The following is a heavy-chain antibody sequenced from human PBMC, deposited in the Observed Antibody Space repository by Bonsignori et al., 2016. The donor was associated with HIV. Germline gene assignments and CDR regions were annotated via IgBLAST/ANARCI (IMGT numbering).Heavy chain of an antibody. V-gene: IGHV4-34*01. CDR1: GGSFSGYY. D-gene: IGHD3-22*01. CDR3: ARRLGYYDSSGPNWFDP. Sequence: SETLSLTCAVYGGSFSGYYWSWIRQPPGKGLEWIGEINHSGSTNYNPSLKSRVTISVDTSKNQFSLKLSSVTAADTAVYYCARRLGYYDSSGPNWFDPWGQGTLVTVSS. CDR2: INHSGST. J-gene: IGHJ5*02.